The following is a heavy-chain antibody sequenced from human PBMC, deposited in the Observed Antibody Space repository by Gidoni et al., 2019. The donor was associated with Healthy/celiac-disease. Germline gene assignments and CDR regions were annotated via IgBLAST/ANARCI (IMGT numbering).Heavy chain of an antibody. V-gene: IGHV4-39*01. CDR2: IYYSGST. CDR1: GGSISSSSYY. CDR3: ARHNGSYCFDY. Sequence: QLQLQESGPGLVKPSETLSLTCTVSGGSISSSSYYWGWIRQPPGKGLEWIGSIYYSGSTYYNPSLKSRVTISVDTSKNQFSLKLSSVTAADTAVYYCARHNGSYCFDYWGQGTLVTVSS. J-gene: IGHJ4*02. D-gene: IGHD1-26*01.